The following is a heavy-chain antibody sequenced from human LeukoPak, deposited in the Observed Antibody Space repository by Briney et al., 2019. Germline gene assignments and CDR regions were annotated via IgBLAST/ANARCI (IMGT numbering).Heavy chain of an antibody. CDR3: ARDSGDYVGTGGD. CDR2: IYRDDNT. CDR1: GFTVSSKY. V-gene: IGHV3-66*01. Sequence: GGSLRLSCAASGFTVSSKYMSWVRQAPGKGLEWVSTIYRDDNTHYADFVRGRFTISRDNSENTLYLQMNSLRVEDTAVYYCARDSGDYVGTGGDWGQGTLLMVSS. J-gene: IGHJ4*02. D-gene: IGHD4-17*01.